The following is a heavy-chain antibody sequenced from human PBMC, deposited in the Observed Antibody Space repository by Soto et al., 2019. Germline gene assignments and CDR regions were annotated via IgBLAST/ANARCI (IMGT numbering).Heavy chain of an antibody. CDR2: ISSSGSYT. CDR1: GFTFSHYS. CDR3: AREQSGRRALDS. V-gene: IGHV3-11*06. J-gene: IGHJ4*02. Sequence: QVQLVESGGGLVKPGESLRLSCAASGFTFSHYSMNWIRPAPGKGLEWVSYISSSGSYTKYADSLQGRFIVSTDSARNSFFLQMHSLRADDTAVYYCAREQSGRRALDSWGQGTVVNVSS. D-gene: IGHD1-26*01.